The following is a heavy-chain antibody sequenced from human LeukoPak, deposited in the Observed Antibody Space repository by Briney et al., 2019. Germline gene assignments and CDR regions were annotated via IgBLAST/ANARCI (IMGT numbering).Heavy chain of an antibody. CDR3: VRWASIGVRGRGMVV. CDR1: GFTFSSYE. D-gene: IGHD6-19*01. Sequence: GGSLRLSCAASGFTFSSYEMNWVRQAPGKGLEWVSYISSSGSGIYYAYSVNGRLTISREKPKNSLYLQMNSLTAEDTTVYYCVRWASIGVRGRGMVVWRKGTTVRVPS. V-gene: IGHV3-48*03. CDR2: ISSSGSGI. J-gene: IGHJ6*04.